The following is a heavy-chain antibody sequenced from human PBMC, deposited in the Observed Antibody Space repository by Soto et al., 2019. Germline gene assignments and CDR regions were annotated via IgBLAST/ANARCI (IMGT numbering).Heavy chain of an antibody. CDR2: ASPKSGNT. V-gene: IGHV1-18*01. J-gene: IGHJ1*01. CDR1: GYNFFDYG. D-gene: IGHD1-1*01. CDR3: ARGRTVSSIGPLLV. Sequence: QIQLVQSGAEVKKPGASVKVSCKASGYNFFDYGVSWVRQAPGQGLGWMGWASPKSGNTDYARKVQGRVTMTTDISTSTAYMELRGLISDDTGVYYCARGRTVSSIGPLLVWGQGTLVSVSS.